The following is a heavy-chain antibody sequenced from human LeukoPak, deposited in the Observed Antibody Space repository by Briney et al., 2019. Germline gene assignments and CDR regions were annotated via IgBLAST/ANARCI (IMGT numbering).Heavy chain of an antibody. J-gene: IGHJ4*02. D-gene: IGHD4-23*01. V-gene: IGHV3-48*03. CDR1: GFTFSSYE. Sequence: PGGSLRLSCAASGFTFSSYEMNWVRQAPGKGLEWVSYISSSGSTIYYADSVKGRFTISRDNAKNSLYLQMNSLRAEDTAVYYCARVGYGGNDLDYWGQGTLVTVSS. CDR3: ARVGYGGNDLDY. CDR2: ISSSGSTI.